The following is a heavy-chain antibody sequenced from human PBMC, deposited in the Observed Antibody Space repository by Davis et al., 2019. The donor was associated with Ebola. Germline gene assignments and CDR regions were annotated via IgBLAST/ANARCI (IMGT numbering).Heavy chain of an antibody. Sequence: PSETLSLTCTVSGGSISSYYWSWIRQPPGKGLEWIGYIYYSGSTNYNPSLKSRVTISVDTSKNQFSLKLSSVTAADTAVYYCAREDGSGSYYTEDRGFDYWGQGTLVTVSS. CDR3: AREDGSGSYYTEDRGFDY. V-gene: IGHV4-59*12. CDR2: IYYSGST. D-gene: IGHD3-10*01. CDR1: GGSISSYY. J-gene: IGHJ4*02.